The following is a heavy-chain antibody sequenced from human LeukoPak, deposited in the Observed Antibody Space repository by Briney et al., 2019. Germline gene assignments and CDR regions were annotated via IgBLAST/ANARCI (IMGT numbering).Heavy chain of an antibody. V-gene: IGHV4-34*01. CDR2: INHSGST. CDR3: ARWGLAAAAGSY. Sequence: SETLSLTCAVYGGSFSGYYWSWIRQPPGKGLEWIGEINHSGSTNYNPSLKSRVTISVDTSKNQFSLKLNSVTAADTAVYYCARWGLAAAAGSYWGQGTLVTVSS. D-gene: IGHD6-13*01. CDR1: GGSFSGYY. J-gene: IGHJ4*02.